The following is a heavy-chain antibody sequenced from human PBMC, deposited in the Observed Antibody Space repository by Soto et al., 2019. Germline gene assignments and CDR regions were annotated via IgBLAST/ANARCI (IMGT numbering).Heavy chain of an antibody. CDR3: AKTIRNSSSWYSLPYDYYYYGMDV. D-gene: IGHD6-13*01. J-gene: IGHJ6*02. CDR1: GFTFSSYG. V-gene: IGHV3-30*18. Sequence: QVQLVESGGGVVQPGRSLRLSCAASGFTFSSYGMHWVRQAPGKGLEWVAVISYDGSNKYYADSVKGRFTISRDNSKNTLYLQMNSLRAEDTAVYYCAKTIRNSSSWYSLPYDYYYYGMDVWGQGTTVTVSS. CDR2: ISYDGSNK.